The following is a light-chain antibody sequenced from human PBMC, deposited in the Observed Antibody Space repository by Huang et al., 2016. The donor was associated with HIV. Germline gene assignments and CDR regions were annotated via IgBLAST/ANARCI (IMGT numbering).Light chain of an antibody. J-gene: IGKJ4*01. Sequence: EIVLTQSPATLSLSPGERATLSCRASQSVSSYLAWYQQKPGQAPRLLIYDASSRATGIPARFNGSGSGTDFTLTISSLEPEDFAVYYCQQRSNWRITFGGGTKVEIK. CDR2: DAS. CDR3: QQRSNWRIT. CDR1: QSVSSY. V-gene: IGKV3-11*01.